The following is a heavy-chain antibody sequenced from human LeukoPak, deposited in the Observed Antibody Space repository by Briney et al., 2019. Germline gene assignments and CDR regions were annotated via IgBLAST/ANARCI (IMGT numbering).Heavy chain of an antibody. V-gene: IGHV4-39*07. CDR1: GGSISSSSYY. J-gene: IGHJ4*02. Sequence: SETLSLTCTVSGGSISSSSYYWGWIRQPPGKGLEWIGSIYYSGSTYYNPSLKSRVTISVDTSKNQFSLKLSSVTAADTAVYYCARDSRKIVVANDGPSFDYWGQGTLVTVSS. CDR2: IYYSGST. CDR3: ARDSRKIVVANDGPSFDY. D-gene: IGHD3-22*01.